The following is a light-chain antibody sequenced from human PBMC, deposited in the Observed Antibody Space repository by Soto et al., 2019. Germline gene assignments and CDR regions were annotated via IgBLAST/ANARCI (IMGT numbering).Light chain of an antibody. V-gene: IGKV1-39*01. J-gene: IGKJ2*01. CDR1: QSISNY. CDR3: QQSYSTPPI. CDR2: AAS. Sequence: DIQMTQSPSSLSASVGDRVTLTCRASQSISNYLNWYQQKPGKAPKLLIYAASSLQSGVPSRFSGGGSGTDFTLTINSLRPEDFATYYCQQSYSTPPIFGQGTKLEIK.